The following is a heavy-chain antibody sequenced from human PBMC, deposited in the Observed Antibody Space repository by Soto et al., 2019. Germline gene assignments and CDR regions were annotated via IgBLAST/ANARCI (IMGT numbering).Heavy chain of an antibody. CDR3: AARYYDFWSGSPGMDV. D-gene: IGHD3-3*01. V-gene: IGHV3-23*01. Sequence: GGSLRLSCAASGFTFSSYAMSWVRQAPGKGLEWASAISGSGGSTYYADSVKGRFTISRDNSKNTLYLQMNSLRAEDTAVYYCAARYYDFWSGSPGMDVWGQGTTVTV. J-gene: IGHJ6*02. CDR2: ISGSGGST. CDR1: GFTFSSYA.